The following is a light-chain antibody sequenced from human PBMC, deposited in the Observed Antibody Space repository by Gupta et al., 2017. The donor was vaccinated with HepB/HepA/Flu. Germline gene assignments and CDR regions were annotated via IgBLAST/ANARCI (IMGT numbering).Light chain of an antibody. CDR2: GAS. V-gene: IGKV3-20*01. J-gene: IGKJ1*01. Sequence: EIVLTQSPGTLSLSPGERSTLSCRASQSVSSSYLAWYQQKPGQAPRLLIYGASSRATGIPDRFSGSGSGTDFTLTISRLEPEDFAVYYCQQDRSSPRTFGQGTKVEIK. CDR1: QSVSSSY. CDR3: QQDRSSPRT.